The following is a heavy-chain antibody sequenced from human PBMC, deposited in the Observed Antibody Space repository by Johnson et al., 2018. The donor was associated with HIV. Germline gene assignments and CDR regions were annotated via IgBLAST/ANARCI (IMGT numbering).Heavy chain of an antibody. Sequence: QMLLVESGGGVVQPGGSLRLSCAASGFTFSSYGMHWVRQAPGKGLEWVAVIRYDGSNKYYVDSVKGRFTISRDNSKNPLYLQMNSLRAEDTAVYYCAKVLKAGGRMNDGFDIWGQGTLVTVSS. CDR3: AKVLKAGGRMNDGFDI. V-gene: IGHV3-30*02. CDR1: GFTFSSYG. D-gene: IGHD1-26*01. J-gene: IGHJ3*02. CDR2: IRYDGSNK.